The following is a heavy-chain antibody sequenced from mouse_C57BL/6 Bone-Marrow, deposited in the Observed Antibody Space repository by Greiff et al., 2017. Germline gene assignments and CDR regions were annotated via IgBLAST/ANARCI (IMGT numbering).Heavy chain of an antibody. CDR3: ARSGGSSYVDWYFDV. CDR2: INPNNGGT. V-gene: IGHV1-18*01. CDR1: GYTFTDYN. Sequence: VQLQQSGPELVKPGASVKIPCKASGYTFTDYNMDWVKQSHGKSLEWIGDINPNNGGTIYNQKFKGKATLTVDKSSSTAYMELRSLTSEDTAVYYCARSGGSSYVDWYFDVWGTGTTGTVSS. J-gene: IGHJ1*03. D-gene: IGHD1-1*01.